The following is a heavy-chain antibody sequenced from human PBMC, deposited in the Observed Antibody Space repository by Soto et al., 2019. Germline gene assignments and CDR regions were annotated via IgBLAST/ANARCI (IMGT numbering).Heavy chain of an antibody. CDR1: GFTFSSYA. J-gene: IGHJ4*02. Sequence: PGGSLRLSCAASGFTFSSYAMSWVRQAPGKGLEWVAVISYDGSNKYYADSVKGRFTISRDNSKNTLYLQMNSLRGEDTALYYCAKDASWNDDYWGQGTLVTVSS. CDR3: AKDASWNDDY. CDR2: ISYDGSNK. V-gene: IGHV3-30*18. D-gene: IGHD1-1*01.